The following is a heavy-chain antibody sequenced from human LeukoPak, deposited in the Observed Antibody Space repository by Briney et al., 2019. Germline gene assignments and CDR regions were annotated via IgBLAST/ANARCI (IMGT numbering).Heavy chain of an antibody. CDR1: GFSFSTYW. J-gene: IGHJ6*03. Sequence: GGSLRLSCAASGFSFSTYWMSWVRQAPGKGLEWVANIKQDGSDKYYVDSVKGRFTISRDNAKNSLYLQMNSLRAEDTAVYYCARVTNYYYYMDVWGKGTTVTVSS. CDR3: ARVTNYYYYMDV. D-gene: IGHD3-10*01. CDR2: IKQDGSDK. V-gene: IGHV3-7*01.